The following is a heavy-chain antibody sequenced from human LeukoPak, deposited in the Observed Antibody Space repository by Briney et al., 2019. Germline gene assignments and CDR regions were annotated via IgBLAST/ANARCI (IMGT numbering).Heavy chain of an antibody. D-gene: IGHD6-19*01. J-gene: IGHJ5*02. CDR3: ARGGSGRWNWFDP. Sequence: ASVKVSCKASGYTFTNYYMHWVRQAPGQGLEGVGIINPGGGGTKYAPQFQGRGTMTRDTSTSTVYMELSSLRSEDTAMYYCARGGSGRWNWFDPWGQGTLVTVSS. CDR1: GYTFTNYY. CDR2: INPGGGGT. V-gene: IGHV1-46*01.